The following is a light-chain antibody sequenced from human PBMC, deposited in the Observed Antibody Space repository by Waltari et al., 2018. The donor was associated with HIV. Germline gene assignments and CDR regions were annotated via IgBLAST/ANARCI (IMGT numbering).Light chain of an antibody. J-gene: IGLJ3*02. V-gene: IGLV1-47*01. Sequence: QSVLTQSPSTSGTPGQRVTISCSGSSSTIDSNYVSWFPQVPGTAPKLLIFRNAQRPSGVSDRFSGSVSGTSASLAISGLRSEDEADYYCAVWDDSLSAQLFGGGTKLTVL. CDR1: SSTIDSNY. CDR2: RNA. CDR3: AVWDDSLSAQL.